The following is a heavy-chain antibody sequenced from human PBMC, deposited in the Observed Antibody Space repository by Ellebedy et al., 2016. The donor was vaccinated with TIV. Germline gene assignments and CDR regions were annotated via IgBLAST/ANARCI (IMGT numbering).Heavy chain of an antibody. CDR3: ARDAYSSGWPYYFDH. V-gene: IGHV3-66*01. J-gene: IGHJ4*02. Sequence: GESLKISXAASGFTVSSNYMSWVRQTPGRGLEWVSVIYKGGNTYYAGSVKGRFVISRDNSTNTLYLQMNSLRAEDTGVYYCARDAYSSGWPYYFDHWGRGTLVTVSS. D-gene: IGHD6-19*01. CDR1: GFTVSSNY. CDR2: IYKGGNT.